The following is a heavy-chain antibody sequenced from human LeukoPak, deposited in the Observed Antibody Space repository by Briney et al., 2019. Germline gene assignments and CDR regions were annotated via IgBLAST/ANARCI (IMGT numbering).Heavy chain of an antibody. V-gene: IGHV3-23*01. CDR1: GFTFSSYA. CDR3: ARRGGSSRGSQGDDY. Sequence: PGGSLRLSCAASGFTFSSYAMSWVRQAPGKGLEWVSAISGSGGSTWYADSVKGRFTISRDNARNSLFLQMNSLRAEDTAVYYCARRGGSSRGSQGDDYWGQGTQVTVSS. D-gene: IGHD6-13*01. J-gene: IGHJ4*02. CDR2: ISGSGGST.